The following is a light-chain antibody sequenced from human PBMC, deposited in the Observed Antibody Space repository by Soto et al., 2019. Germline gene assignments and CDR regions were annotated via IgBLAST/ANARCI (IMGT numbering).Light chain of an antibody. Sequence: QSVLTQPPSTSGTPGQRVSISCSGGSSNIGINTVTWYQQLPGTAPKLLIYNNIQRPSGVPDRISGSKSGTSAYLAISGLQSEDDADYFCATWDDSLHGLVFGGGTKLTVL. V-gene: IGLV1-44*01. CDR1: SSNIGINT. CDR2: NNI. CDR3: ATWDDSLHGLV. J-gene: IGLJ2*01.